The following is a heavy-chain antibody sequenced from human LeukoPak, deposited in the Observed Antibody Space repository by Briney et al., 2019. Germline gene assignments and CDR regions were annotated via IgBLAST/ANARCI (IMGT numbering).Heavy chain of an antibody. J-gene: IGHJ3*02. Sequence: PSETLSLTCAVSGYSISSGYYWGWIRQPPGKGLEWIGSIYHSGSTYYNPSLKSRVTISVDTSKNQFSPKLSSVTAADTAVYYCARASAYYYGSGSYSGAFDIWGQGTMVTVSS. D-gene: IGHD3-10*01. CDR1: GYSISSGYY. V-gene: IGHV4-38-2*01. CDR3: ARASAYYYGSGSYSGAFDI. CDR2: IYHSGST.